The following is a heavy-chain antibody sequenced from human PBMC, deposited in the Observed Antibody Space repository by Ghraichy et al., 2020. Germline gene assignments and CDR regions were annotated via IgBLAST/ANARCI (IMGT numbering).Heavy chain of an antibody. CDR2: IKQDGSEK. D-gene: IGHD6-19*01. V-gene: IGHV3-7*01. J-gene: IGHJ4*02. CDR3: AGGGGWLIDN. CDR1: GFTLSRYW. Sequence: GSLRLSCAASGFTLSRYWMNWVRQAPGKGLEWLAIIKQDGSEKHYVDSVGGRFSISRDNAENSVYLQMNSLRADDTAVYYCAGGGGWLIDNWGQGTLVTVSS.